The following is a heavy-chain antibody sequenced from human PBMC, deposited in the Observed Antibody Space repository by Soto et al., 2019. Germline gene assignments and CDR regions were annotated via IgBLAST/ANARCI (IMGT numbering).Heavy chain of an antibody. CDR3: AREGSSSWYRYYYGMDV. CDR1: GGSISSSSYY. J-gene: IGHJ6*02. Sequence: TLSLTCTVSGGSISSSSYYWGWIRQPPGKGLEWIGSIYYSGSTYYNPSLKSRVTISVDTSKNQFSLKLSSVTAADTAVYYCAREGSSSWYRYYYGMDVWGQGTTVTVSS. CDR2: IYYSGST. D-gene: IGHD6-13*01. V-gene: IGHV4-39*02.